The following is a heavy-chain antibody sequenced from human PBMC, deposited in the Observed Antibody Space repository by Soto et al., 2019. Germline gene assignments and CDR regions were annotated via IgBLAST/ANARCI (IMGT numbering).Heavy chain of an antibody. Sequence: GASVKVSCKASGYTFTSYGLSWVRQAPGQGLEWMGWISPYNGNTEDSPKFQGRVTMTTDISMSTAYMELSSLTSEDSAIYYCARDPGLGSSYPPLDYWGQGSLVTVS. CDR2: ISPYNGNT. CDR3: ARDPGLGSSYPPLDY. J-gene: IGHJ4*01. CDR1: GYTFTSYG. V-gene: IGHV1-18*04. D-gene: IGHD3-10*01.